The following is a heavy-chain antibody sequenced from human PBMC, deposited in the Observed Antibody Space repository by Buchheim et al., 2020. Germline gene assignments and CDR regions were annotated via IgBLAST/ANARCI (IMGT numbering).Heavy chain of an antibody. CDR2: INHSGST. D-gene: IGHD2-8*01. Sequence: QVQLQQWGAGLLKPSETLSLTCAVYGGSFSGYYWSWIRQPPGKGLEWIGEINHSGSTNYNPSLKSRVTISVDTSKNQFSLKLSSVTAADTAVYYCARGDIVLMVYAMGVEDYFDYWGQGTL. J-gene: IGHJ4*02. CDR3: ARGDIVLMVYAMGVEDYFDY. V-gene: IGHV4-34*01. CDR1: GGSFSGYY.